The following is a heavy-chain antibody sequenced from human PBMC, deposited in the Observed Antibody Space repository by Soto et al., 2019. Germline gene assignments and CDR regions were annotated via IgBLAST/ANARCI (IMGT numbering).Heavy chain of an antibody. CDR2: ISSSSSTI. CDR3: AKSDTAPSCGFDL. D-gene: IGHD5-18*01. CDR1: GFTFSSYS. V-gene: IGHV3-48*01. Sequence: GGSLRLSCAASGFTFSSYSMNWVRQAPGKGLEWVSYISSSSSTIYYADSVKGRFTISRDNAKNSLYLQMNSLRAEDTAVYYCAKSDTAPSCGFDLWGQGTLGTLSS. J-gene: IGHJ5*02.